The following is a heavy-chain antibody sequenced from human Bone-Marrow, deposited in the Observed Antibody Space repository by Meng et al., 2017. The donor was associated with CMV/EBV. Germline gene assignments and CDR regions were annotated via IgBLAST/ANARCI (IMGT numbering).Heavy chain of an antibody. Sequence: GGSLRLSCAASGFTFSSYAMHWVRQAPGKGLEWVAVISYDGSNKYYADSVKGRFTISRDNSKNTLYLQMNSLRAEDTAVYYCARDHLAPDYDILTGSFDYWGEGTLATVSS. CDR1: GFTFSSYA. D-gene: IGHD3-9*01. CDR3: ARDHLAPDYDILTGSFDY. V-gene: IGHV3-30*04. J-gene: IGHJ4*02. CDR2: ISYDGSNK.